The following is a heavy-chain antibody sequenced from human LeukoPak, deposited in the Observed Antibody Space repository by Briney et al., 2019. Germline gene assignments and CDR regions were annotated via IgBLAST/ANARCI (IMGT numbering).Heavy chain of an antibody. V-gene: IGHV4-30-4*01. CDR3: ARDNSGYGLNDY. Sequence: PSETLSLTCTVSGASISSGDYYWSWIRQPPGKGLEWIGYIYNSGSAYYNTSLKSRVTISVDTSRNQISLKLSSVTAADTAVYYCARDNSGYGLNDYRGQGTLVTVSS. CDR2: IYNSGSA. J-gene: IGHJ4*02. D-gene: IGHD5-12*01. CDR1: GASISSGDYY.